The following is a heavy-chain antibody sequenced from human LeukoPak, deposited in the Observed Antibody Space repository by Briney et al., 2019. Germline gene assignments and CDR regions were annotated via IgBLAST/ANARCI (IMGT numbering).Heavy chain of an antibody. J-gene: IGHJ4*02. CDR1: GFTFSSYA. V-gene: IGHV3-23*01. CDR2: ISGSGDST. Sequence: PGGSLRLSCAASGFTFSSYAMSWVRQAPGKGLEWVSAISGSGDSTYYADSVKGRFTISRDNSKNTLYLQMNSLRAEDTAVYYCANRGYSILQQLMTYYYDSSGYYGDYFDYWGQGTLVTVSS. D-gene: IGHD3-22*01. CDR3: ANRGYSILQQLMTYYYDSSGYYGDYFDY.